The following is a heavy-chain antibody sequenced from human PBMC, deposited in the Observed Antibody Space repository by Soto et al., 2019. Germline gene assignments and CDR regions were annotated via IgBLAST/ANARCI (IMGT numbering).Heavy chain of an antibody. V-gene: IGHV1-2*02. CDR3: ARDLAKGGGSAGFDY. D-gene: IGHD1-26*01. CDR1: GYTVTVYY. Sequence: GASVKVSCKASGYTVTVYYMHWVRQAPGQGLEWMGWINPKSGGTMYPQKFQGRVTMTWDTSISTAYMALTRLRSDDTAVYYCARDLAKGGGSAGFDYWGKGTLVTVSS. J-gene: IGHJ4*02. CDR2: INPKSGGT.